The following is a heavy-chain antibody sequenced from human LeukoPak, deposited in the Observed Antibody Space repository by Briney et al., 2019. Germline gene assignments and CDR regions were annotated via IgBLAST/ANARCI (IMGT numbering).Heavy chain of an antibody. Sequence: SETLSLTCTVSGGSISSYYWSWIRQPPGKGLEWIGCIYYSGSTNYNPSLKSRVTISVDTSKNQFSLKLSSVTAADTAVYYCARGRLDIVATTPHFDYWGQGTLVTVSS. D-gene: IGHD5-12*01. CDR2: IYYSGST. V-gene: IGHV4-59*08. J-gene: IGHJ4*02. CDR1: GGSISSYY. CDR3: ARGRLDIVATTPHFDY.